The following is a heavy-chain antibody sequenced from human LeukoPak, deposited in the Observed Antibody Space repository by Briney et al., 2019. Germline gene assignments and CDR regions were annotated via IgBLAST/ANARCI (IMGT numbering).Heavy chain of an antibody. CDR2: IIPIFGTA. CDR3: AVGVRGSGSYQIWGHAFDI. J-gene: IGHJ3*02. Sequence: SVKVSCKASGGTFSSYAISWVRQAPGQGLEWMGGIIPIFGTAKYAQNFQGRVSIAADRSTSTAYMELSSLRSEDTAVYYCAVGVRGSGSYQIWGHAFDIWGQGTMVTVSS. CDR1: GGTFSSYA. D-gene: IGHD3-10*01. V-gene: IGHV1-69*06.